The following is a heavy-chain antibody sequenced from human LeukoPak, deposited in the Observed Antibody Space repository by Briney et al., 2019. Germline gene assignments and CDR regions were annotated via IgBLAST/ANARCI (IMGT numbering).Heavy chain of an antibody. V-gene: IGHV3-23*01. CDR3: AKDRSGSGYFGY. D-gene: IGHD3-10*01. CDR2: ISSGGGTT. J-gene: IGHJ4*02. Sequence: GGSLRLSCAASGFTFSSHAMSWVRQAPGKGLEWVSRISSGGGTTDYTDSVKGRFTISRDTSKNTLYLQMNSLRAEDTAVYYCAKDRSGSGYFGYWGQGTLVTVSS. CDR1: GFTFSSHA.